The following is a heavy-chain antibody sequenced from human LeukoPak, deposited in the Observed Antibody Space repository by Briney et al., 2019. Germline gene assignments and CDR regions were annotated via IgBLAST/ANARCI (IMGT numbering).Heavy chain of an antibody. J-gene: IGHJ6*04. Sequence: SVKVSCKASGGTFSSYAISWVRQAPGQGLEWMGGIIPIFGTANYAQKFQGRVTITADESTSTAYMELSSLRSEDTAVYYCARGHYDILTGPPYYYYGMDVWGKGTTVAVSS. D-gene: IGHD3-9*01. CDR2: IIPIFGTA. CDR3: ARGHYDILTGPPYYYYGMDV. V-gene: IGHV1-69*01. CDR1: GGTFSSYA.